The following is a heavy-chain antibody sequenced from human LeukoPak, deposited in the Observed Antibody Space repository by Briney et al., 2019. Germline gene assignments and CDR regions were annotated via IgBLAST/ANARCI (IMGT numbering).Heavy chain of an antibody. V-gene: IGHV1-69*13. CDR1: GYTLTVLS. CDR3: ARGPFYSGSYQYCYSYYMDD. D-gene: IGHD1-26*01. Sequence: ASVKLSCKVSGYTLTVLSMHWVRQAHGQGLELMGGIIPIFGTANYEQKFQGRVTITADESTSTDYMELSSLRSEDTAVYYCARGPFYSGSYQYCYSYYMDDWGKGTTVTISS. CDR2: IIPIFGTA. J-gene: IGHJ6*03.